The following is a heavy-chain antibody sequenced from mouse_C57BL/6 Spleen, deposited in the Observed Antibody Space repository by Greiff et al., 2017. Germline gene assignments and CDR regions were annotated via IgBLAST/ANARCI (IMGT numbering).Heavy chain of an antibody. J-gene: IGHJ3*01. CDR2: IDPEDGDT. D-gene: IGHD1-1*01. V-gene: IGHV14-1*01. CDR1: GFNIKDYY. CDR3: TTAYYYGSSSFAY. Sequence: EVQRVESGAELVRPGASVKLSCTASGFNIKDYYMHWVKQRPEQGLEWIGRIDPEDGDTEYAPKFQGKATMTADTSTNTAYLQLSSLTSEDTAVYYCTTAYYYGSSSFAYWGQGTLVTVSA.